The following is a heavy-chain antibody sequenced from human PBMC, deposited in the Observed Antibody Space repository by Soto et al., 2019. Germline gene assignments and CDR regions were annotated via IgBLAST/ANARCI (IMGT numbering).Heavy chain of an antibody. D-gene: IGHD2-2*01. Sequence: EASVKVSCKASGGTFSSYAISWVRQAPGQGLEWMGGIIPIFGTANYAQKFQGRVTITADESTSTAYMELSSLRSEDTAVYYCARDPRSTTYYYYYGMDVWGQGTTVTVSS. J-gene: IGHJ6*02. V-gene: IGHV1-69*13. CDR2: IIPIFGTA. CDR3: ARDPRSTTYYYYYGMDV. CDR1: GGTFSSYA.